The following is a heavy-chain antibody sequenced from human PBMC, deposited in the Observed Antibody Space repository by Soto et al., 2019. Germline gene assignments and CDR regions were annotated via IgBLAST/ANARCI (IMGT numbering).Heavy chain of an antibody. V-gene: IGHV3-23*01. CDR3: AKDRRIAAATRGDWFDP. CDR2: ISGSGGST. Sequence: GGSLRLSCAASGFTFSSYAMSWVHQAPGKWLEWVSAISGSGGSTYYADSVKGRFTISRDNSKNTLYLQMNSLRAEDTAVYYCAKDRRIAAATRGDWFDPWGQGXLVTVYS. CDR1: GFTFSSYA. J-gene: IGHJ5*02. D-gene: IGHD6-13*01.